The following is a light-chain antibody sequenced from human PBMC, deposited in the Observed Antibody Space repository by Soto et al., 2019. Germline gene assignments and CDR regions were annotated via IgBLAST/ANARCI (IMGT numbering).Light chain of an antibody. Sequence: DIQMTQSPPSLSASVGDRVTITCRASQYISNYLNWYQQKPGKAPKVLIYESSNLKARVPSRFSGSGSGTEFTFTISSRQPEDIATYYCQQYDNLPLTFGPGTKVDIK. V-gene: IGKV1-33*01. CDR2: ESS. J-gene: IGKJ3*01. CDR1: QYISNY. CDR3: QQYDNLPLT.